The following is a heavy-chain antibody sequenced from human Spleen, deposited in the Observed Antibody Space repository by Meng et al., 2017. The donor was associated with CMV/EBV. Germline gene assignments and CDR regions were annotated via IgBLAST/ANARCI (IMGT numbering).Heavy chain of an antibody. J-gene: IGHJ6*02. CDR2: INSMRSTI. D-gene: IGHD3-3*01. V-gene: IGHV3-48*04. CDR3: ARAGKRITIFGVVFRSRGGYYYDMDV. CDR1: GFTFSRYT. Sequence: GGSLRLSCAASGFTFSRYTMNWVRQAPGKGLEWVSYINSMRSTIYYADSVKVRLTISRDNAKNSLYLQMNRMSAEDTAVYYCARAGKRITIFGVVFRSRGGYYYDMDVWGQGTTVTV.